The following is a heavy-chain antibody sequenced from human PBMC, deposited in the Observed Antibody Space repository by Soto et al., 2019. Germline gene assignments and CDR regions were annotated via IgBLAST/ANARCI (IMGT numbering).Heavy chain of an antibody. CDR2: IIPIFGTA. CDR1: GGTFSSYA. Sequence: GASVKVSCKASGGTFSSYAISWVRQAPGQGLEWMGGIIPIFGTANYAQKFQGRVTITADESTSTAYMELSSLRSEDTAVYYCARDRSIFGGFGYYGMDVWGQGITVTVSS. D-gene: IGHD3-3*01. J-gene: IGHJ6*02. V-gene: IGHV1-69*13. CDR3: ARDRSIFGGFGYYGMDV.